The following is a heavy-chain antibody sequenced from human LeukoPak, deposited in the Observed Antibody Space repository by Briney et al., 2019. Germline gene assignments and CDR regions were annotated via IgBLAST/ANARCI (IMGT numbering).Heavy chain of an antibody. Sequence: SETLSLTCTVSGGSISSGGYYWSWIRQPPGKGLEWIGSIYYSGSTYYNPSLKSRVTISVDTSKNQFSLKLSLVTAADTAVYYCARRGGGSWYAYWGQGTLVTVSS. D-gene: IGHD6-13*01. CDR1: GGSISSGGYY. J-gene: IGHJ4*02. V-gene: IGHV4-39*01. CDR3: ARRGGGSWYAY. CDR2: IYYSGST.